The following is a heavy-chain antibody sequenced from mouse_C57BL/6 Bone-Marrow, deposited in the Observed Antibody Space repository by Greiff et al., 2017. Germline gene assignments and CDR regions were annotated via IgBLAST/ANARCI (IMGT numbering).Heavy chain of an antibody. CDR1: GYTFTDYY. CDR3: VTTVVAYFDY. Sequence: EVQLQQSGPELVKPGASVKISCKASGYTFTDYYMNWVKQSHGKSLEWIGDINPNNGGTSYNQKFKGKATLTVDKSSSTAYMELRSLASEDSAVCYCVTTVVAYFDYWGQGTTLTVSS. CDR2: INPNNGGT. D-gene: IGHD1-1*01. V-gene: IGHV1-26*01. J-gene: IGHJ2*01.